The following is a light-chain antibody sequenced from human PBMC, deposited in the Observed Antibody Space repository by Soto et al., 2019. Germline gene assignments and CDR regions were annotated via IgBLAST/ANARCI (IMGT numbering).Light chain of an antibody. CDR1: SSDVGGYNY. Sequence: QSVLTQPASVSGSPGQSITISCTGTSSDVGGYNYVSWYQQHPGKAPKLMIYEVTNRPSGISKRFSGSKSGNTASLTISGLQAEDAADYYSSSYTSSSTFPRVFGTGTKLTVL. CDR3: SSYTSSSTFPRV. J-gene: IGLJ1*01. V-gene: IGLV2-14*01. CDR2: EVT.